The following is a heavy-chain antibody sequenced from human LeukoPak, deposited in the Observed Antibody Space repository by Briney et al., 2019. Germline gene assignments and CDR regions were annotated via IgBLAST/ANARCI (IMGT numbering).Heavy chain of an antibody. CDR3: ARGGNYWPQWCFDP. V-gene: IGHV4-61*10. D-gene: IGHD1-26*01. CDR1: GGSISSGSYY. CDR2: IYYTGST. J-gene: IGHJ5*02. Sequence: SETLSLTCSVSGGSISSGSYYWSWIRQPAGKGLEWIGYIYYTGSTGYNPSLKSRVTMSLDASKNQFSLELNSVTPADTAVYYCARGGNYWPQWCFDPWGRGTLVSVSS.